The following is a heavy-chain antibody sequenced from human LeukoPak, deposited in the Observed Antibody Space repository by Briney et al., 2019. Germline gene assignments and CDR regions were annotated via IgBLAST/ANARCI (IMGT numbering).Heavy chain of an antibody. J-gene: IGHJ2*01. V-gene: IGHV4-4*07. CDR1: GGSISSYF. D-gene: IGHD5-24*01. CDR2: IYTSGST. CDR3: ARDWRDGHNYIATDWYFDL. Sequence: SETLSLTCTVSGGSISSYFWSWIRQPAGKGLEWIGRIYTSGSTNYNPSLKSRVTMSVDTSKNQFSLKLSSVTAADTAVYYCARDWRDGHNYIATDWYFDLWGRGTLVTVSS.